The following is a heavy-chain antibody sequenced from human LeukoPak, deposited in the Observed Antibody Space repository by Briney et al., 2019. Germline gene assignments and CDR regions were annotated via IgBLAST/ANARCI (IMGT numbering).Heavy chain of an antibody. Sequence: PSETLSLTCTVSGGSISSSSYYWGWIRQPPGKGLEWIGSIYYSGSTYYNPSLKSRVTISVDTSKNQFSLKLSSVTAADTAVYYCARHPRPDTAMVIGGFYYFDYWGQGTLVTVSS. CDR2: IYYSGST. J-gene: IGHJ4*02. CDR1: GGSISSSSYY. CDR3: ARHPRPDTAMVIGGFYYFDY. D-gene: IGHD5-18*01. V-gene: IGHV4-39*01.